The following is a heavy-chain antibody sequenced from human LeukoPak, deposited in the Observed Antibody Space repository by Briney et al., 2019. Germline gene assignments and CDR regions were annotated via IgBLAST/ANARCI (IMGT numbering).Heavy chain of an antibody. J-gene: IGHJ2*01. D-gene: IGHD4-17*01. CDR3: ARTYDTVTPVPDYWYFDL. V-gene: IGHV1-69*13. CDR1: GGTFSSYA. CDR2: IIPIFGTA. Sequence: ASVKVSCKASGGTFSSYAISWVRQAPGQGLEWMGGIIPIFGTANYEQKFQGRVTITADESTSTAYMELSSLRSEDTAVYYCARTYDTVTPVPDYWYFDLWGRGTLVTVSS.